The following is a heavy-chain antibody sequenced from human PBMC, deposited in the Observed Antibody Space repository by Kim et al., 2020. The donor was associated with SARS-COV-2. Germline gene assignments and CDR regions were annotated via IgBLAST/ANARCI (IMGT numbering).Heavy chain of an antibody. Sequence: GGSLRLSCAASGFTFTTYWMTWVRQAPGKGLEWVANIKQDGSEKYYVDSVKGRFTISRDNTKASLYLQMDSLRAEDTAVYYCASGSVTANYWCSWGQGTLVTVSS. CDR1: GFTFTTYW. V-gene: IGHV3-7*01. J-gene: IGHJ5*02. CDR2: IKQDGSEK. CDR3: ASGSVTANYWCS. D-gene: IGHD3-10*01.